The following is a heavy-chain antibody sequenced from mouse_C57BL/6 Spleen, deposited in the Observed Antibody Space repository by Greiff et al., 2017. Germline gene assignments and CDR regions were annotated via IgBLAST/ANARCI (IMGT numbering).Heavy chain of an antibody. V-gene: IGHV1-64*01. CDR3: ARSDDYYAMDY. CDR1: GYTFTSYW. J-gene: IGHJ4*01. CDR2: IHPNSGST. Sequence: QVQLQQPGAELVKPGASVKLSCKASGYTFTSYWMHWVKQRPGQGLEWIGMIHPNSGSTNYNEKFKSKATLTVDKSSSTAYMQLSSLTSEDSAVYYCARSDDYYAMDYWGQGTSVTVSS.